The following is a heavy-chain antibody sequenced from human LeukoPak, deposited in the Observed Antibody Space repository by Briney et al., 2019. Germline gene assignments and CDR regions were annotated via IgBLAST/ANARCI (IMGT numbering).Heavy chain of an antibody. D-gene: IGHD4-23*01. CDR1: GFSFSSYW. V-gene: IGHV3-74*01. Sequence: GVSLRLSCAASGFSFSSYWMHWVRQAPGKGLVWVSRINSDGSRTSYGDSVKGRFTISRDNGKNTLYMQMNSLRAEDTAVYYCAREDYGGNPFGYWGQGTLVTVSS. CDR3: AREDYGGNPFGY. CDR2: INSDGSRT. J-gene: IGHJ4*02.